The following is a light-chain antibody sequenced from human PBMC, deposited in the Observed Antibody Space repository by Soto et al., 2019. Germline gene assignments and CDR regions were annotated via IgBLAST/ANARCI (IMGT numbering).Light chain of an antibody. V-gene: IGKV1-12*01. J-gene: IGKJ1*01. CDR3: QQTLSFPPT. CDR2: AAS. Sequence: DIPPNKSPSSLSASVGDRVTITCQASQDVSTWLAWYQQKPGKAPKLLIYAASSLHSGVPSRFSGSGSGTDFALTISSLQPEDSATYYCQQTLSFPPTVGQGTKVDIK. CDR1: QDVSTW.